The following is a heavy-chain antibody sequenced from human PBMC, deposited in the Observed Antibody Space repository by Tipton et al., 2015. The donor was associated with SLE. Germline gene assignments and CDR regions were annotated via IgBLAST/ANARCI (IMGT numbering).Heavy chain of an antibody. CDR3: ARKGHDSWSGYNGFYI. J-gene: IGHJ3*02. CDR2: VHDTRST. Sequence: TLSLTCTVSGGSTSSYYWSWIRQSPGKGLEWIGYVHDTRSTNYNPSLESRVTISIDPSKNQFSLELSSVTAADTAMYYCARKGHDSWSGYNGFYIWCQGTMVSVSS. D-gene: IGHD3-3*01. V-gene: IGHV4-59*01. CDR1: GGSTSSYY.